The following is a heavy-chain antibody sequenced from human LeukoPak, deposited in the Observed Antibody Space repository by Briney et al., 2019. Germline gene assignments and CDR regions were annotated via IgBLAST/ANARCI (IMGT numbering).Heavy chain of an antibody. CDR3: AKVGLTVTTILDYFDY. V-gene: IGHV3-30*18. CDR2: ISYDGSNK. D-gene: IGHD4-11*01. J-gene: IGHJ4*02. CDR1: GFTFSSYG. Sequence: GGSLRLSCAASGFTFSSYGMHWVRQAPGKGLEWVAVISYDGSNKYYADSVKGRFTISRDNSKNTLYLQMNSLRAEDTAVYYCAKVGLTVTTILDYFDYWGQGTLVTLSS.